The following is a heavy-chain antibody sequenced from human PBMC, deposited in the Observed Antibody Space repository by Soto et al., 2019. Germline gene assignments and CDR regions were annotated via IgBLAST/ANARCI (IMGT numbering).Heavy chain of an antibody. CDR2: IDPSDSYT. D-gene: IGHD5-12*01. Sequence: GESLKISCKGSGYSFTSYWISWVRQMPGKGLEWMGRIDPSDSYTNYSPSFQGHVTISADKSISTAYLQWSSLKASDTTMYYCAAGVDIVATIATIYYYYYGMDVWGQGTTVTVSS. J-gene: IGHJ6*02. CDR3: AAGVDIVATIATIYYYYYGMDV. CDR1: GYSFTSYW. V-gene: IGHV5-10-1*01.